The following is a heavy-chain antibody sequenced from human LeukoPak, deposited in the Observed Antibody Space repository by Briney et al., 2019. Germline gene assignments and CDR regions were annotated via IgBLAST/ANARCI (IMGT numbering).Heavy chain of an antibody. CDR3: ARVPRESNSH. Sequence: ATVKGACEASGGTFGSYAISGVGQAPGQGLEWMGYMNPNSGNTGYAQKFQGRVTMTRNTSISTAYMELSSLRSEDTAVYYCARVPRESNSHWGQGTLVTVSS. D-gene: IGHD1-1*01. CDR2: MNPNSGNT. V-gene: IGHV1-8*02. CDR1: GGTFGSYA. J-gene: IGHJ4*02.